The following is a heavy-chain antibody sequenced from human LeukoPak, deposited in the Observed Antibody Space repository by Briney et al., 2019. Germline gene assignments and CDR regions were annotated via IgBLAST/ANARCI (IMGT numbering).Heavy chain of an antibody. CDR3: ARRYFDI. Sequence: GGSLRLSCAASGFTFSSYWMSWVRQAPGKGLEWVANIXXXXSXXXXXXSXXXXXTISXDNAKNSLYLQMNSLRAEDTAVYYCARRYFDIWGQGTMVTVSS. CDR1: GFTFSSYW. J-gene: IGHJ3*02. V-gene: IGHV3-7*03. CDR2: IXXXXSXX.